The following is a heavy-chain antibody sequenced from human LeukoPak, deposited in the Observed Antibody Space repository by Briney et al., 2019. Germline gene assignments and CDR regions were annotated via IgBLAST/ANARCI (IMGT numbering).Heavy chain of an antibody. CDR1: GGSISSYY. Sequence: PSETLSLTCTVSGGSISSYYWSWIRQPPGKGLEWIGYIYYSGSTNYNPSLKSRVTISVDTSKNQFSLKLSSVTAADTAVYYCARPSNSDYLDAFDIWGQGTVVTVSS. CDR2: IYYSGST. CDR3: ARPSNSDYLDAFDI. J-gene: IGHJ3*02. D-gene: IGHD2/OR15-2a*01. V-gene: IGHV4-59*08.